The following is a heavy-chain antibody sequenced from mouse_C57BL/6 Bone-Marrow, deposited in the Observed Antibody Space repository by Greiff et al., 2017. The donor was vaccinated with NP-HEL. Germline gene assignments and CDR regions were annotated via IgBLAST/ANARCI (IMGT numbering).Heavy chain of an antibody. D-gene: IGHD3-3*01. Sequence: VQLQQPGAELVKPGASVKLSCKASGYTFTSYWMQWVKQRPGQGLEWIGEIDPSDSYTNYNQKFKGKATLTVDTSSSTAYMQLSSLTSEDSAVYYCAGGDLLVSDYWGQGTTLTVSS. V-gene: IGHV1-50*01. J-gene: IGHJ2*01. CDR3: AGGDLLVSDY. CDR2: IDPSDSYT. CDR1: GYTFTSYW.